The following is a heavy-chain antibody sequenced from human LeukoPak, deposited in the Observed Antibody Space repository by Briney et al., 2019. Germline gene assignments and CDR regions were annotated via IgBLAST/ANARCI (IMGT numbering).Heavy chain of an antibody. J-gene: IGHJ4*02. D-gene: IGHD4-17*01. CDR1: GFTFSSYG. Sequence: GRSLRLSCAASGFTFSSYGMHWVRQAPGKGLEWVAVISYDGSNKYYADSVKGRFTISRDNSKNTLYLQMNSLRAEDTAVYYCAKPGDGHFDYWGQGTLVTVSS. CDR3: AKPGDGHFDY. CDR2: ISYDGSNK. V-gene: IGHV3-30*18.